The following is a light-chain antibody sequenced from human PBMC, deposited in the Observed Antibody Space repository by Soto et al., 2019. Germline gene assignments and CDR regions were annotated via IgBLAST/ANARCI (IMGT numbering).Light chain of an antibody. CDR3: QQRSNWPF. V-gene: IGKV3-11*01. CDR1: QSVSSN. Sequence: KVMPQYPATLSVSPGERATLSCRASQSVSSNLAWYQQKPGQAPRLLIYDASNRATGIPARFSGSGSGTDFTLTISSLEPEDFAVYYCQQRSNWPFFGQGTRLEN. CDR2: DAS. J-gene: IGKJ5*01.